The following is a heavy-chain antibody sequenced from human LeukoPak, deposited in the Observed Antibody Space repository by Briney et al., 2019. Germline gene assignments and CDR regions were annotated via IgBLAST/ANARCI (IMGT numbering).Heavy chain of an antibody. Sequence: SVKVSCKASGGTFSSYAITWVRQAPGQGLEWMGGIIPIFGTANYAQKFQGRVTITTDESTSTAYMGLSSLRSEDTAVYYCATLPLAYCGGDCYSGYWGQGTLVTVSS. D-gene: IGHD2-21*01. V-gene: IGHV1-69*05. J-gene: IGHJ4*02. CDR3: ATLPLAYCGGDCYSGY. CDR2: IIPIFGTA. CDR1: GGTFSSYA.